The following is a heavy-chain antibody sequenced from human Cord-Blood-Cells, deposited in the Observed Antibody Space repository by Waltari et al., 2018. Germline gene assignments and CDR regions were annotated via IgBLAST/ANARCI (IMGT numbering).Heavy chain of an antibody. CDR1: GFTVSSNY. J-gene: IGHJ4*02. Sequence: EVQLVESGGGLIQPGGCLRLSCGASGFTVSSNYMSWVRQAPGKGLEWVSVIYSGGSTYYADSVNGRFTISRDNSKNTLYLQMNSLRAEDTAVYYCAREGGRRAFDYWGQGTLVTVSS. D-gene: IGHD1-26*01. V-gene: IGHV3-53*01. CDR2: IYSGGST. CDR3: AREGGRRAFDY.